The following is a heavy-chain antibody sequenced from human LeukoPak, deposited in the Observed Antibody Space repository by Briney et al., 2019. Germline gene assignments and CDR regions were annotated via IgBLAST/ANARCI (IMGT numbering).Heavy chain of an antibody. CDR1: SGSIRSYY. CDR2: IFHTGTA. D-gene: IGHD6-13*01. CDR3: ASQVHWAAALDS. J-gene: IGHJ4*02. V-gene: IGHV4-59*12. Sequence: SETLSLTCNVSSGSIRSYYWSWIRQPPGRGLEWIGYIFHTGTATYNPSLKSRFTMSVDTSKNQFSLKVTFVTAADTAVYYCASQVHWAAALDSWGQGTLVSVSS.